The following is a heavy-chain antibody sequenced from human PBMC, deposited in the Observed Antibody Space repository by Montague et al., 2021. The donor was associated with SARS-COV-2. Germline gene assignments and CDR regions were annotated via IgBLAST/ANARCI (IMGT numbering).Heavy chain of an antibody. Sequence: TLSLTCTVSGGSIISGGYYWSWIRQHPGKGLEWIGYIYYSGSTYYNPSLKSRVTLSVDTSKDQFSLQLSSVTAADTAVYYCARGPYGSGSYYNWFDPWGQGTLVTVSS. J-gene: IGHJ5*02. V-gene: IGHV4-31*03. CDR3: ARGPYGSGSYYNWFDP. CDR2: IYYSGST. CDR1: GGSIISGGYY. D-gene: IGHD3-10*01.